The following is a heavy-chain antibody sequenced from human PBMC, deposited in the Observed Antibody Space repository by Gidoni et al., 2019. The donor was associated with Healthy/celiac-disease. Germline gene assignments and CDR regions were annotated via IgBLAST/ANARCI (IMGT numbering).Heavy chain of an antibody. V-gene: IGHV3-30-3*01. CDR2: ISNDGSNK. D-gene: IGHD4-17*01. CDR3: ARDKRGGTTVADNWFDP. CDR1: AFTFSRYA. Sequence: QVQLVESGGGVVRPGRSLSLSCAAPAFTFSRYAMPWVRQAPGKGLEWVAVISNDGSNKYYADSVKGRFTISRDKSKNTLYLQMNSLRAEDTAVYYCARDKRGGTTVADNWFDPWGQGTLVTVSS. J-gene: IGHJ5*02.